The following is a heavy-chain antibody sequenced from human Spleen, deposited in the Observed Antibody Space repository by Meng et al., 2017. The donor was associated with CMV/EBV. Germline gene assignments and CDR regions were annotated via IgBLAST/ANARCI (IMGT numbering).Heavy chain of an antibody. Sequence: GESLKISCSASGFTFSSYTLNWVRQPPGKGLEWVSFISSSGRDIFYADSVKGRFTISRDNSKNRLYLQMNSLRAEDTAVYYCAKRRGSSGYYYFDYWGQGTLVTVSS. D-gene: IGHD3-22*01. CDR3: AKRRGSSGYYYFDY. J-gene: IGHJ4*02. CDR2: ISSSGRDI. CDR1: GFTFSSYT. V-gene: IGHV3-21*04.